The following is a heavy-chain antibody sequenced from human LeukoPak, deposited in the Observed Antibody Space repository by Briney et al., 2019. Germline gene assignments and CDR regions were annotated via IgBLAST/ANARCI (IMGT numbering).Heavy chain of an antibody. Sequence: SETLSLTCTVSGGSISSYYWSWIRQSPGKGLEWIGYIYYSGSTNYNPSLKSRVTISVDTSKNQFSLKLSSVTAADTAVYYCAGGYYYDSSNGWFDPWGQGTLVTVSS. CDR3: AGGYYYDSSNGWFDP. CDR1: GGSISSYY. CDR2: IYYSGST. D-gene: IGHD3-22*01. J-gene: IGHJ5*02. V-gene: IGHV4-59*01.